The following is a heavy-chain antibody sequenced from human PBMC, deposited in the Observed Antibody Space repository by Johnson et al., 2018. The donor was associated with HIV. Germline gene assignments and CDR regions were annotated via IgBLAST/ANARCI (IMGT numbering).Heavy chain of an antibody. CDR2: ISYDGSNK. J-gene: IGHJ3*02. Sequence: QMLLVESGGGLVQPGGSLRLSCAASGFTFSSYAMHWVRQAPGKGLEWVAVISYDGSNKYYADSVKGRFSISRDNSKNTLYLQMNRLRTEDTALYYCAKLVGATHPLDIWGQGTMVTVSS. CDR3: AKLVGATHPLDI. CDR1: GFTFSSYA. V-gene: IGHV3-30-3*02. D-gene: IGHD1-26*01.